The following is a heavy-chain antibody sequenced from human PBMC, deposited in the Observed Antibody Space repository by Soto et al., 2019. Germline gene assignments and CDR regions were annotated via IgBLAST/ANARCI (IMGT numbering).Heavy chain of an antibody. CDR2: MNPNSGNT. V-gene: IGHV1-8*01. CDR3: ARVGPYCSSTSCLRGGWFDP. Sequence: QVQLVQSGAEVKKPGASVKVSCKASGYTFTSYDINWVRQATGQGLEWMGWMNPNSGNTGYAQKFQGRVTMTRNTSISTAYMELSSLRSEDTAVYYCARVGPYCSSTSCLRGGWFDPWGQGTLVTVSS. CDR1: GYTFTSYD. D-gene: IGHD2-2*01. J-gene: IGHJ5*02.